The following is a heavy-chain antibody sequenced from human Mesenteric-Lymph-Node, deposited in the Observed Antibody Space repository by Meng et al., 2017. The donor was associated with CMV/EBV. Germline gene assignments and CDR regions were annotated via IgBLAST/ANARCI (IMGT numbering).Heavy chain of an antibody. Sequence: ESLKISCPVSGGSVSSGSYYWSWIRQPPGKGLEWIGYIYYSGSTNYNPSLKSRVTISVDTSKNQFSLKLSSVTAADTAVYYCARGSYSNYVSGMDVWGQGTTVTVSS. CDR1: GGSVSSGSYY. V-gene: IGHV4-61*01. CDR2: IYYSGST. D-gene: IGHD4-11*01. CDR3: ARGSYSNYVSGMDV. J-gene: IGHJ6*02.